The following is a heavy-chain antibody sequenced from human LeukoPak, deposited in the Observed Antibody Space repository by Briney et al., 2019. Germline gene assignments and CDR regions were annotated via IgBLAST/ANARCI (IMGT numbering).Heavy chain of an antibody. V-gene: IGHV4-39*07. CDR1: GGSISSSSYY. CDR2: IYYSGST. Sequence: SETLSLTCTVSGGSISSSSYYWGWIRQPPGKGLEWIGSIYYSGSTYYNPSLKSRVTISVDTSKNQFSLKLSSVTAADTAVYYCARVRSGRGFDPWGQGTLVTVSS. CDR3: ARVRSGRGFDP. D-gene: IGHD1-14*01. J-gene: IGHJ5*02.